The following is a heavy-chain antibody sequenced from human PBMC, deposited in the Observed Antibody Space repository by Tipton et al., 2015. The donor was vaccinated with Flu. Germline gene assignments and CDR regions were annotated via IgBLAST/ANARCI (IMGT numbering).Heavy chain of an antibody. CDR1: NDYLSDYY. D-gene: IGHD3-10*01. J-gene: IGHJ6*02. CDR3: ARDRLLWFGDRYGMDV. Sequence: TLSLTCTVSNDYLSDYYWNWIRQPPGKGLEWIGSIYYSGSTYFNPSLKSRVTISVDTSKNQFSLKLSSVTAADTAVYYCARDRLLWFGDRYGMDVWGQGTTVTVSS. CDR2: IYYSGST. V-gene: IGHV4-39*07.